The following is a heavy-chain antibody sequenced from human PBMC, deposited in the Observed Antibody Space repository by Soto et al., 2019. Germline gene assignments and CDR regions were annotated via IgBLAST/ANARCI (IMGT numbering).Heavy chain of an antibody. CDR3: ARGLGGGSYPARRYDY. CDR2: ISRDGRIT. Sequence: GGPLRLSGAVSGVNVVSHAMHWVRRAPGRRLEHFSAISRDGRITYYAASVNDRFTITRDNSKNTLYLQMSSLSVDDTAVYYCARGLGGGSYPARRYDYLGQGTQVTVSS. D-gene: IGHD1-26*01. J-gene: IGHJ4*02. V-gene: IGHV3-64D*06. CDR1: GVNVVSHA.